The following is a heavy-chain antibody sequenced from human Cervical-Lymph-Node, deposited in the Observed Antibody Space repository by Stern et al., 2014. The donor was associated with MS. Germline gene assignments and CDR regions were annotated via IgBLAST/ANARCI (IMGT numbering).Heavy chain of an antibody. D-gene: IGHD3-9*01. CDR1: GLTFSNYA. CDR2: ISVSGGST. V-gene: IGHV3-23*04. J-gene: IGHJ4*02. CDR3: ASNPVNSFGFVYRYFDY. Sequence: EMQLVESGGGLVQPGGSLRLSCAASGLTFSNYALSWVRQAPGKGLEWVSNISVSGGSTVSADSVKGRFTLSRVNSKNSLYLYMSSLRAEDTAVYFCASNPVNSFGFVYRYFDYWGQGTLVTVSS.